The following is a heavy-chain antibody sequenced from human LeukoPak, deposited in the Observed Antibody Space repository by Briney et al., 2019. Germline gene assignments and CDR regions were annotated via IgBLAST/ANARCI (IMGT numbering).Heavy chain of an antibody. CDR3: VRASHPGGWFDP. CDR1: GFTFSSYS. V-gene: IGHV3-21*01. Sequence: GGSLRLSCAASGFTFSSYSMNWVRQAPGKGLEWVSLISSSSSYIYYADSVKGRFTISRDNAKNSLYLQMNSLTAEDTAMYYCVRASHPGGWFDPWGQGTLVTVSS. D-gene: IGHD3-10*01. CDR2: ISSSSSYI. J-gene: IGHJ5*02.